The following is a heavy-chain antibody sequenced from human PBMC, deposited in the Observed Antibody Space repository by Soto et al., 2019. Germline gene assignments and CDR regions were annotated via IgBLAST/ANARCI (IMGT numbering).Heavy chain of an antibody. V-gene: IGHV1-2*02. CDR2: IDLDIGDT. CDR1: GHTFTGPH. D-gene: IGHD2-21*02. J-gene: IGHJ4*02. CDR3: GLEPPWTAGFGY. Sequence: GASVKISCKASGHTFTGPHMHWVRQAPGQGVEWMGLIDLDIGDTKYAQKFQGRVTSTSDTSITTVYMDLRGLRSDDTAVYYCGLEPPWTAGFGYWCQGTLVPISP.